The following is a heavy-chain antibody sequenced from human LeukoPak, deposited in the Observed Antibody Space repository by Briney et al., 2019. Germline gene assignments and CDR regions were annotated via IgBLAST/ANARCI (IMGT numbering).Heavy chain of an antibody. D-gene: IGHD2-8*02. J-gene: IGHJ6*02. CDR3: AKTLATGGGSYNMDV. Sequence: PGGSLRLSCAASGFTFSIYGMHWVRQAPGKGLEWAAVISPDGSSRYHADSVKGRFTISRDNSKNTLFLQMSSLRAEDTALYYCAKTLATGGGSYNMDVWGQGTTVTVS. CDR2: ISPDGSSR. CDR1: GFTFSIYG. V-gene: IGHV3-30*18.